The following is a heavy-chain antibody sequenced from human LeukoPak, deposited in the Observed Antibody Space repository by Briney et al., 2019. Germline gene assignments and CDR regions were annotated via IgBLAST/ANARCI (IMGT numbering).Heavy chain of an antibody. D-gene: IGHD2-15*01. CDR2: ISYRGST. V-gene: IGHV4-31*02. Sequence: SETLSLTCTVSGGSISNSGGFYWSWIRQHPGNGLEWIGFISYRGSTYYNPSLKSRVSMSVDTSRSQFSLRLTSVTDEDTAVYYCARISQSRGGFYYWGQGSLVTVSS. CDR3: ARISQSRGGFYY. J-gene: IGHJ4*02. CDR1: GGSISNSGGFY.